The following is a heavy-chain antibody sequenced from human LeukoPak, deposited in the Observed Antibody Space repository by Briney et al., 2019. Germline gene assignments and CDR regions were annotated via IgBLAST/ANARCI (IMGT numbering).Heavy chain of an antibody. CDR2: IKSDGGT. J-gene: IGHJ1*01. V-gene: IGHV3-74*01. D-gene: IGHD3-22*01. Sequence: GGSLRLSCAASGFTFSTYWMHWVRQAPGKGLVWVSRIKSDGGTNYADSVKGRFTISRDNAKKTVSLQMNSLRPEDTGAYYCARAPSEIGGYYPEYFRHWGQGTLVTVSS. CDR1: GFTFSTYW. CDR3: ARAPSEIGGYYPEYFRH.